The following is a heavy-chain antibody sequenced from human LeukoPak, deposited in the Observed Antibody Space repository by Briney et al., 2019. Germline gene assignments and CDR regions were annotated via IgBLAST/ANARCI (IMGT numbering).Heavy chain of an antibody. CDR1: GYTFTSYY. D-gene: IGHD3-10*01. CDR3: ARVRGVRGVYYYGMDV. CDR2: INPSGGST. V-gene: IGHV1-46*01. J-gene: IGHJ6*01. Sequence: ASVKVSCKASGYTFTSYYMHWVRQAPGQGLEWMGIINPSGGSTSYAQKFQGRVTMTRDTSTSTVYMELSSLRSEDTAVYYCARVRGVRGVYYYGMDVWGKGPRSPSPQ.